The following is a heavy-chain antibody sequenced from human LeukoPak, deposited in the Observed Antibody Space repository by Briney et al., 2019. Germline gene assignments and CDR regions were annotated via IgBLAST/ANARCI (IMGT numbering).Heavy chain of an antibody. V-gene: IGHV6-1*01. J-gene: IGHJ4*02. CDR2: TYYRSKWYN. Sequence: SQTLSLTCAISGDSVSSNSVAWNWIRQSPSRGLEWLGRTYYRSKWYNDYAVSVKGRITINPDTSKNQFSLQLNSVTPEDTAVYYCARDHCSGGSCRWRFDYWGQGTLVTVSS. CDR3: ARDHCSGGSCRWRFDY. D-gene: IGHD2-15*01. CDR1: GDSVSSNSVA.